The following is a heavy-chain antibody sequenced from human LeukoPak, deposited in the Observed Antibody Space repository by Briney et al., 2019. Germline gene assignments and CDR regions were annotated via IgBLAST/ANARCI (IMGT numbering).Heavy chain of an antibody. CDR1: GGSISSYY. CDR3: ATSQCGSDCYLAGDY. CDR2: IYYSGST. J-gene: IGHJ4*02. V-gene: IGHV4-59*01. D-gene: IGHD2-21*02. Sequence: SETLSLTCTVSGGSISSYYWSWIRQPPGKGLEWIGYIYYSGSTNYNPSLKSRVTISVDTSKNQFSLKLSSVTAADTAVYYCATSQCGSDCYLAGDYWGQGTLVTVSS.